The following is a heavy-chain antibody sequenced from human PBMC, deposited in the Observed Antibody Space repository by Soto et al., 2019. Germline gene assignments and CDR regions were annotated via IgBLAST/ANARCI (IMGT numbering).Heavy chain of an antibody. V-gene: IGHV3-30*18. Sequence: GGSLRLSCAASGFTFSSYGMHWVRQAPGKGLEWVAVISYDGSNKYYADSVKGRFTISRDNSKNTLYLQMNSLRGEDTAVYYCAKVKSGGALYYFDYWGPGTLVTVSS. CDR3: AKVKSGGALYYFDY. CDR2: ISYDGSNK. J-gene: IGHJ4*02. CDR1: GFTFSSYG. D-gene: IGHD6-25*01.